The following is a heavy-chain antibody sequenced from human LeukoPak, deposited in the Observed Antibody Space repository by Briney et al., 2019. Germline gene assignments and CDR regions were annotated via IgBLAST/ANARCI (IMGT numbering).Heavy chain of an antibody. Sequence: ASVKVSCKASGYTFTSYGISWVRQAPGQGLEWMGWISAYNGNTNYAQKLRGRVTMTTDTSTSTAYMELSSLRSEDTAVYYCASATLRCSGGSCYEMDVWGKGTTVTVSS. CDR1: GYTFTSYG. J-gene: IGHJ6*04. CDR3: ASATLRCSGGSCYEMDV. CDR2: ISAYNGNT. V-gene: IGHV1-18*01. D-gene: IGHD2-15*01.